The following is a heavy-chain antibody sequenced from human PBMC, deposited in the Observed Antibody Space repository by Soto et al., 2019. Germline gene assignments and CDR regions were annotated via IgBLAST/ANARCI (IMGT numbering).Heavy chain of an antibody. D-gene: IGHD3-10*01. CDR3: ARDYGSGSYYTFDY. CDR1: GGSISYYY. Sequence: LSLTCTVSGGSISYYYWNWIRQSAGKGLEWIGRIYSSGSTNYNPSLKSRISMSIDTSKNQFSLKVRAVSAADTAVYYCARDYGSGSYYTFDYWGQGTQVTVSS. V-gene: IGHV4-4*07. J-gene: IGHJ4*02. CDR2: IYSSGST.